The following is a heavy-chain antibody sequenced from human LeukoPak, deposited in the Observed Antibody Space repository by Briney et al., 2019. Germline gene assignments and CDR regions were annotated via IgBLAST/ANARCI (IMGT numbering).Heavy chain of an antibody. J-gene: IGHJ6*03. D-gene: IGHD5-18*01. CDR3: AREYSYGSSYYYYMDV. Sequence: GGSLRLSCAASGFTFSSYSMNWVRQAPGKGLEWVSSISSSSSYIYYADSVKGRFTISRDNAKNSLYLQMNSLRAEDTAVYYCAREYSYGSSYYYYMDVWGKGTTVTVSS. CDR2: ISSSSSYI. V-gene: IGHV3-21*01. CDR1: GFTFSSYS.